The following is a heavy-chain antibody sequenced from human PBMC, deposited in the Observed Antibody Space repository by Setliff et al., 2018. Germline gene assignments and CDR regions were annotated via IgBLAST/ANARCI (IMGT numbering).Heavy chain of an antibody. CDR2: IYHNGNT. Sequence: SETLSLTCTVSGGSVSPYFWSWIRQPPGKGLEWIGYIYHNGNTNFNPSLKSRVTLSLDTSKNQFSLKLNSVTAADTALYFCAREVAGTYHYFDPWGQGTLVTVSS. CDR1: GGSVSPYF. J-gene: IGHJ5*02. V-gene: IGHV4-59*02. CDR3: AREVAGTYHYFDP. D-gene: IGHD6-19*01.